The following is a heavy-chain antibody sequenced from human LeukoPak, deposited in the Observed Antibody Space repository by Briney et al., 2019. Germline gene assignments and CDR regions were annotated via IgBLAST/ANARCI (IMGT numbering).Heavy chain of an antibody. CDR1: GFTFSSYG. J-gene: IGHJ4*02. V-gene: IGHV3-30*18. CDR3: AKGGGTGYSSSWYSN. CDR2: ISFDGTNK. D-gene: IGHD6-13*01. Sequence: GGSQRLSCAASGFTFSSYGMHWVRQAPGKGLEWVAVISFDGTNKFYADSVKGRLTISRDNSKKTVYLQMNSLRAEDAAVYYCAKGGGTGYSSSWYSNWGQGTLVTVSS.